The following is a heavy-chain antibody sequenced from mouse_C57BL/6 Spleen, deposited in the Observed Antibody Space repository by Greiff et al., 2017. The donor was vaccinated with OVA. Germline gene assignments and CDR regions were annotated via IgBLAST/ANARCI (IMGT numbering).Heavy chain of an antibody. D-gene: IGHD1-1*01. Sequence: QVQLQQPGAELVMPGASVKLSCKASGYTFTSYWMPWVKQRPGQGLEWIGEIDPSDSYTNYNQKFKGKSTLTVDKSSSTAYMQLSSLTSEDSAVYYCAKSHYGSSYERYFDVWGTGTTVTVSS. CDR3: AKSHYGSSYERYFDV. CDR1: GYTFTSYW. J-gene: IGHJ1*03. V-gene: IGHV1-69*01. CDR2: IDPSDSYT.